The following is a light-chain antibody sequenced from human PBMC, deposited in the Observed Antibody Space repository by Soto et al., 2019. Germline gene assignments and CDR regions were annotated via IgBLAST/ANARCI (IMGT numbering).Light chain of an antibody. J-gene: IGKJ1*01. CDR1: LTISDNY. V-gene: IGKV3-20*01. CDR2: GAS. CDR3: QQYSMAPLT. Sequence: EIVLTHSPGTLSLSPGERATLSCMASLTISDNYLAWYQQRAGQAPRLVIFGASSRATGIPDRFSASGSGTDFTLTISRLEPEDFAVYYCQQYSMAPLTFGQGTRWIS.